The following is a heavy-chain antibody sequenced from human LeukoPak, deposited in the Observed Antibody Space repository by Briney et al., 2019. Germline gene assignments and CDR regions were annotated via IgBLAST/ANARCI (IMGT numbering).Heavy chain of an antibody. Sequence: ASVKVSCKASGYTSTSHGISWVRQAPGQGLEWMGWISAYNGDTRYAQKFQATVTMTTDSSTSTAYMELTSLRSDDTAVYYCARDPSNTSGWMTWFDPWGQGTLVTVSS. CDR2: ISAYNGDT. CDR1: GYTSTSHG. D-gene: IGHD2-2*01. V-gene: IGHV1-18*01. J-gene: IGHJ5*02. CDR3: ARDPSNTSGWMTWFDP.